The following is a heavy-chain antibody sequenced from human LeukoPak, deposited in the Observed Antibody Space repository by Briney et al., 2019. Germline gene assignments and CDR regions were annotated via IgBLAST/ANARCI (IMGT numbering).Heavy chain of an antibody. CDR3: ARGRPHYGSGSYYNY. V-gene: IGHV4-34*01. Sequence: SETLSLTCAVYGGSFSGYFWSWIRQPPGKGLEWIGEINHSGSTNYNPSLKSRVTISLDTSKNQFSLKLSSVTAADTAVYYCARGRPHYGSGSYYNYGGQGTLVTVPS. J-gene: IGHJ4*02. CDR2: INHSGST. D-gene: IGHD3-10*01. CDR1: GGSFSGYF.